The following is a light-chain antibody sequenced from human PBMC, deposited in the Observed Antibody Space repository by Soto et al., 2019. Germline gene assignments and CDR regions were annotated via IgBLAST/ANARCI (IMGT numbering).Light chain of an antibody. CDR1: QSLTSTY. J-gene: IGKJ1*01. V-gene: IGKV3-20*01. Sequence: EIVLTQSPGTLPLSPGETASLSCTASQSLTSTYLAWYQQKPGQAPRLLVYGASRRATGISDRFSGDGSGTDFTLTISRLEPEDSAIYFCQYYDQSPGWTFGQGTRVEVK. CDR3: QYYDQSPGWT. CDR2: GAS.